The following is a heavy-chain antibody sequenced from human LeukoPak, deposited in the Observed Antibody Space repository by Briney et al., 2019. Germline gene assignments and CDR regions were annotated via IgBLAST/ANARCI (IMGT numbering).Heavy chain of an antibody. V-gene: IGHV3-23*01. Sequence: LTGGSLRLSCVASGFTFSSTTMGWVRQAPGRGLEWVSSITAIDGRTYYADSVRGRFTISRDNSKNTVYQQLNSLRAGDTAIYYCTKDRRGPAAGTWYFDSWGQGTLVTVSS. CDR3: TKDRRGPAAGTWYFDS. J-gene: IGHJ4*02. D-gene: IGHD6-13*01. CDR1: GFTFSSTT. CDR2: ITAIDGRT.